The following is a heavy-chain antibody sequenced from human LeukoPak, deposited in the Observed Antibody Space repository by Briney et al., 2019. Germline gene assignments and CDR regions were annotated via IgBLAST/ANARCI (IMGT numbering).Heavy chain of an antibody. V-gene: IGHV1-2*02. CDR3: ARPWEITMSERSYNWFDS. D-gene: IGHD1-26*01. Sequence: ASVKVSCKASGYTFTAYYIHWVRQAPGQGLEWMGRINPNSGGTNYAQKFQCRVTMTRDTSISTAYMELSRLRSDDTAVYFCARPWEITMSERSYNWFDSWGQGTLVTVSS. J-gene: IGHJ5*01. CDR2: INPNSGGT. CDR1: GYTFTAYY.